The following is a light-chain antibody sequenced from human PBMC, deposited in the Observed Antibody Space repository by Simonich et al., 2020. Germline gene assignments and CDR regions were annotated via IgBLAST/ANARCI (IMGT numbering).Light chain of an antibody. V-gene: IGLV3-19*01. CDR1: SLRSYY. CDR3: NSRDSSGNHVV. Sequence: SSELTQDPAVSVALGQTVRITCQGDSLRSYYASWYQQKPGQAPVLFIYGKNNRPSGIPDRFAGSSSGNTASLTITGDQAEEEADYYCNSRDSSGNHVVFGGGTKLTVL. CDR2: GKN. J-gene: IGLJ2*01.